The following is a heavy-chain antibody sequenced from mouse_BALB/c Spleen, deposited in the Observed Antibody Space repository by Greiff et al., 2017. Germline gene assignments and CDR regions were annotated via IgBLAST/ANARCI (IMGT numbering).Heavy chain of an antibody. CDR1: GFTFSDFY. CDR3: ARDAGSYAMDY. CDR2: SRNKANDYTT. J-gene: IGHJ4*01. Sequence: DVMLVESGGGLVQPGGSLRLSCATSGFTFSDFYMEWVRQPPGKRLEWIAASRNKANDYTTEYSASVKGRFIVSRDTSQSILYLQMNALRAEDTAIYYCARDAGSYAMDYWGQGTSVTVSS. V-gene: IGHV7-1*02.